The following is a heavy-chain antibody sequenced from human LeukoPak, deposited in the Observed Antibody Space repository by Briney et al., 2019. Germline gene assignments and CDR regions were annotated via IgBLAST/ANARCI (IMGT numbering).Heavy chain of an antibody. D-gene: IGHD5-12*01. CDR2: ISSSSSSYI. V-gene: IGHV3-21*01. Sequence: GGSLRLSCAASGFTFSSYSMNWVRQAPGKGLEWVPSISSSSSSYIYYADSVKGRFTISRDNAKNSLYLQMNSLRAEDTAVYYCARGGYSGYHFDYWGQGTLVTVSS. J-gene: IGHJ4*02. CDR3: ARGGYSGYHFDY. CDR1: GFTFSSYS.